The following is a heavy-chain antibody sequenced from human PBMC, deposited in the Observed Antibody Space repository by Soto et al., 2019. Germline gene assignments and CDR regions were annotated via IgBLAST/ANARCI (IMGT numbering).Heavy chain of an antibody. D-gene: IGHD6-13*01. CDR1: GASISSSSYY. J-gene: IGHJ6*02. Sequence: SETLSLTCTVSGASISSSSYYWGWIRQPPGKGLEGIGMIYYSGSTYYNPSLKSPVTISVDTSKNKFSLKLSSVTAADTAVYYCERRKLISAAGIYYYYGMDVWRQGTTVTVSS. CDR3: ERRKLISAAGIYYYYGMDV. CDR2: IYYSGST. V-gene: IGHV4-39*01.